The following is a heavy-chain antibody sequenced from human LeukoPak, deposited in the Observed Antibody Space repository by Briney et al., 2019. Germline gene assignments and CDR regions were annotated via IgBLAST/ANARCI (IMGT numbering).Heavy chain of an antibody. V-gene: IGHV4-34*01. Sequence: SETLSLTCAVYGGSFSGYYWSWIRQPPGKGLEWIGEINHSGSTNYNPSLKSRVTISVDTSKNQFSLKLSSVTAADTAVYYCARAADWVIAVAHSNYFDYWGQGTLVTVSS. CDR1: GGSFSGYY. J-gene: IGHJ4*02. CDR3: ARAADWVIAVAHSNYFDY. CDR2: INHSGST. D-gene: IGHD6-19*01.